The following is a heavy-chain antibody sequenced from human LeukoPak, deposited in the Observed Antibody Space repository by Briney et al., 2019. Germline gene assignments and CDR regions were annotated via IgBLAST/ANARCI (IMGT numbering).Heavy chain of an antibody. D-gene: IGHD3-22*01. V-gene: IGHV1-69*13. J-gene: IGHJ3*02. Sequence: EASVKVSCKASGGTFSNYDFTFTSYAISWVRQAPGQGLEWMGGIIPIYGRADYPQKFQGRVTITADESTRTVTMQLSSLRSEDTAVYYGAGFFYDNSNDAFDIWGQGTVVTVS. CDR2: IIPIYGRA. CDR1: GGTFSNYDFTFTSYA. CDR3: AGFFYDNSNDAFDI.